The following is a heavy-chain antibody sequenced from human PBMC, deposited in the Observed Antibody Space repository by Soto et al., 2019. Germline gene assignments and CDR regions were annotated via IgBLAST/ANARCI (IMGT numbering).Heavy chain of an antibody. V-gene: IGHV3-23*01. J-gene: IGHJ5*01. CDR3: AKDAVPYNGKWDWFDS. Sequence: DVQLLESGGGRYQRGGSLTPSCPPFSFTFRDFAINWAGQAPGKGLGWVSAIGGVGAETYYADSVKGGFTISRDNSKNTLYLQMNRLRDEDTAVYYCAKDAVPYNGKWDWFDSWGQGTLVIVSS. D-gene: IGHD1-26*01. CDR1: SFTFRDFA. CDR2: IGGVGAET.